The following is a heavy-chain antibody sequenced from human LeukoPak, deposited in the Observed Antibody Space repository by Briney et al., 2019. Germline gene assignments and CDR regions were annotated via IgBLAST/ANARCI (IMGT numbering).Heavy chain of an antibody. CDR2: INPNSGGT. Sequence: GASVKVSCKASGYTFTGYYMHWVRQAPGQGLEWMGWINPNSGGTNYAQKFRGRVTMTRDTSISTAYMELSRLRSDDTAVYYCARGRVWVNYYYYYYMDVWGKGTTVTISS. D-gene: IGHD4-23*01. CDR1: GYTFTGYY. V-gene: IGHV1-2*02. J-gene: IGHJ6*03. CDR3: ARGRVWVNYYYYYYMDV.